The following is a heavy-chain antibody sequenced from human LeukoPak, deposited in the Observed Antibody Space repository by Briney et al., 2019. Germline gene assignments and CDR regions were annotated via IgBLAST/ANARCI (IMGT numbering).Heavy chain of an antibody. CDR2: IYYSGST. J-gene: IGHJ4*02. CDR3: ARRLVQYYFVY. Sequence: SETLSLTCTVSGGSISNNNHYWGWIRQPPGKGLEWIGSIYYSGSTYYNPSLKSRVTISVDTSKNQFSLKLGPVTAADTAVFYCARRLVQYYFVYWGQGTLVTVSS. CDR1: GGSISNNNHY. D-gene: IGHD4-11*01. V-gene: IGHV4-39*01.